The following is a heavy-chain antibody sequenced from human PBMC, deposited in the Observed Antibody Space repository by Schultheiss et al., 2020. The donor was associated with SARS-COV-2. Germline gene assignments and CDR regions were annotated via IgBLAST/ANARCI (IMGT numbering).Heavy chain of an antibody. CDR2: ISYDGSNK. J-gene: IGHJ6*02. D-gene: IGHD2-15*01. Sequence: GGSLRLSCAASGFTFSSYAMHWVRQAPGKGLEWVAVISYDGSNKYYADSVKGRFTISRDISKNTLYLQMNTLRAEDTAVYYCARDQYCRGGRCYSHYGMDVWGHGTTVTVSS. V-gene: IGHV3-30-3*01. CDR3: ARDQYCRGGRCYSHYGMDV. CDR1: GFTFSSYA.